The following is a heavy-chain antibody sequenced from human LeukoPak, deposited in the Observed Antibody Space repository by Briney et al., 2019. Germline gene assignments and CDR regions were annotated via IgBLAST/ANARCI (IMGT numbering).Heavy chain of an antibody. V-gene: IGHV1-2*02. J-gene: IGHJ5*02. CDR3: ARAYYIVGGGDWFDP. CDR2: INPNSGGT. D-gene: IGHD2-21*01. Sequence: ASVKVSCKASGYTFTGYYMHWVRQAPGQGLEWMGWINPNSGGTNYAQKFQGRVTMTRDTSISTAYMEPSRLRSDDTAVYYCARAYYIVGGGDWFDPWGQGILVTVSS. CDR1: GYTFTGYY.